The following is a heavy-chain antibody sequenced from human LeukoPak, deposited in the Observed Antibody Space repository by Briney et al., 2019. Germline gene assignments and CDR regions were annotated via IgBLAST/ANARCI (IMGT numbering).Heavy chain of an antibody. J-gene: IGHJ5*02. D-gene: IGHD3-16*01. Sequence: GGSLRLSCAASGFSFSGYSMNWVRQAPGKGLEWVSSIGGGDHDTFYADSVKGRFTISRDNSKNTVYLQLNSLRDEDTAVYFCAKQGVSFNRRWHWFDPWGQGTLLTVSS. CDR2: IGGGDHDT. CDR1: GFSFSGYS. CDR3: AKQGVSFNRRWHWFDP. V-gene: IGHV3-23*01.